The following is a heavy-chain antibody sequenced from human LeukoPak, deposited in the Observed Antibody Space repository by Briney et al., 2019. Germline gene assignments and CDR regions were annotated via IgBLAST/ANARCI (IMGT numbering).Heavy chain of an antibody. Sequence: SETLSLTCTVSGGSISSGNYYWRWIRQPAGKGLEWIGRIYTSGSTNFHPSLKSRVTISVDTSKNRFSLKLSSVTAADTAVYYCARGFSYASGSYNFDYWGQGTLVTVSS. CDR3: ARGFSYASGSYNFDY. D-gene: IGHD3-10*01. CDR2: IYTSGST. CDR1: GGSISSGNYY. J-gene: IGHJ4*02. V-gene: IGHV4-61*02.